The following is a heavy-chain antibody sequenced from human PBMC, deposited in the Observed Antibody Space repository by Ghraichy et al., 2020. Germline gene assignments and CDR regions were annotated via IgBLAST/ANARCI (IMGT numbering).Heavy chain of an antibody. Sequence: GGSLRLSCAASGFAFSGLWMHWVRQVPEKGLMWVSSINKDGTTTTYADSVKGRFTISRNNARSTLYLQMDSLRAEDTAVYHCVIGSWSGAPLPIDFWGQGTLVTVSS. CDR1: GFAFSGLW. CDR3: VIGSWSGAPLPIDF. D-gene: IGHD3-3*01. V-gene: IGHV3-74*01. CDR2: INKDGTTT. J-gene: IGHJ4*02.